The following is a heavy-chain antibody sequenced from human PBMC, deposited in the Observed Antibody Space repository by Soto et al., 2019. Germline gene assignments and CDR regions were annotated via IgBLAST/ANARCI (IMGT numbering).Heavy chain of an antibody. V-gene: IGHV4-30-4*01. Sequence: PSETLSLTCTVSGGSISSGDYYWSWIRQPPGKGLEWIGYIYYSGSTYYNPSLKSRVTISVDTSKNQFSLKLSSVTAADTAVYYCARDPIINYYDWFDPWGQGTLVTVYS. J-gene: IGHJ5*02. CDR2: IYYSGST. CDR1: GGSISSGDYY. CDR3: ARDPIINYYDWFDP. D-gene: IGHD3-10*01.